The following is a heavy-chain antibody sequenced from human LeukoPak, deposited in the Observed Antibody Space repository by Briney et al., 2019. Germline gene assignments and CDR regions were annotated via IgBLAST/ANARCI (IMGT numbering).Heavy chain of an antibody. J-gene: IGHJ3*02. V-gene: IGHV5-51*01. CDR1: GYSFTSYW. Sequence: GESLKISCKASGYSFTSYWIGRVRQMPGKGLEWMGIIYPGDSDTRYSPSFQGQVTISGDKSISTAYLQWRSLKASDTAMYYCATGYGRCRGVCHICGRGTMVTVSS. CDR3: ATGYGRCRGVCHI. D-gene: IGHD3-10*01. CDR2: IYPGDSDT.